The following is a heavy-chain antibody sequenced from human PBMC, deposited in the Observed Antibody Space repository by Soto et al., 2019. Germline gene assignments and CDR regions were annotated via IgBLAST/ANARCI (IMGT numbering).Heavy chain of an antibody. D-gene: IGHD3-3*01. J-gene: IGHJ6*02. CDR3: AILYDFWSGLDYYGMDV. CDR2: IYYSGST. CDR1: SGSISSSSYY. V-gene: IGHV4-39*01. Sequence: PSETLSLTCTVSSGSISSSSYYWGWIRQPPGKGLEWIGSIYYSGSTYYNPSLKSRVTISVDTSKNQFSLKLSSVTAADTAVYYCAILYDFWSGLDYYGMDVWGQGTTVTVSS.